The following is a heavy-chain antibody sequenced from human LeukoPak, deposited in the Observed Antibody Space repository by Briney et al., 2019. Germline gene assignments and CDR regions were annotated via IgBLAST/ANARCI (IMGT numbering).Heavy chain of an antibody. V-gene: IGHV3-30*18. CDR1: RFTFSSYG. CDR3: GKEFRYGMDV. Sequence: GRSLRLSCAASRFTFSSYGMHWVRQAPGKGREWVAVISYDGSNKYYADSVKGRFTISRDNSKNTLYLQMNSLRAEDTDVYYCGKEFRYGMDVWGQGPTVLVSS. J-gene: IGHJ6*02. CDR2: ISYDGSNK.